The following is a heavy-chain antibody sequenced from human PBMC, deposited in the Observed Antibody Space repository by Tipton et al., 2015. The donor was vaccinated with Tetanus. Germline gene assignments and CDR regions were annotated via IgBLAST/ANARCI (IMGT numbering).Heavy chain of an antibody. J-gene: IGHJ5*02. CDR3: ARSADNWFDP. CDR1: GGSISSDGAY. CDR2: ISNSGST. V-gene: IGHV4-31*03. Sequence: TLSLTCTVSGGSISSDGAYWSWIRQHPGEGLEWIGYISNSGSTYYNPSLKSRVTISVDTSQKQISLKLTSVTAADTAVYFCARSADNWFDPWGQGTLVTVSS.